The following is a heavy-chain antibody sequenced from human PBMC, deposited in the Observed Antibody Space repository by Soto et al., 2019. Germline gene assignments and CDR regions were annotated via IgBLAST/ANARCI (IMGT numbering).Heavy chain of an antibody. V-gene: IGHV4-39*01. Sequence: QLQLQESGPGLVKPSETLSLTCTVSGGSISSSSYYWGWIRQPPGKGLEWIGSIYYSGSTYYNPSRKSRVTISVETSKNQFSRKLSSVTAADTAVYYCARGGGYGDSDYWGQGTLVTVSA. J-gene: IGHJ4*02. D-gene: IGHD4-17*01. CDR3: ARGGGYGDSDY. CDR1: GGSISSSSYY. CDR2: IYYSGST.